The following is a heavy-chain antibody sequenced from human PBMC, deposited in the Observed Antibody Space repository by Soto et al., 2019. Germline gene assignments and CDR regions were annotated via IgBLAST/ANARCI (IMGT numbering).Heavy chain of an antibody. J-gene: IGHJ6*02. V-gene: IGHV5-51*01. CDR3: ARRGLGAMATTGYYYGMGV. D-gene: IGHD1-26*01. Sequence: PGESLKISCKGSGYSFTSYWIGWVRQMPGKGLEWMGIIYPGDSDTRYSPSFQGQVTISADKSISTAYLQWSSLKASDTAMYYCARRGLGAMATTGYYYGMGVWGQGTTVTVS. CDR1: GYSFTSYW. CDR2: IYPGDSDT.